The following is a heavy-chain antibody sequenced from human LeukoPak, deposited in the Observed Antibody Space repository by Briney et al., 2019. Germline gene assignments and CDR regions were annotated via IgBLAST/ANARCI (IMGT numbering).Heavy chain of an antibody. CDR3: ARTQQLVVEY. CDR1: GYTFTSYY. CDR2: INPNNGGT. Sequence: ASVKVSCKASGYTFTSYYMHWVRQAPGQGLEWMGWINPNNGGTNYAQKFQGRVTLTRDTSISTAYMELSRLRSDDTAVYYCARTQQLVVEYWGQGTLVTVSS. J-gene: IGHJ4*02. D-gene: IGHD6-13*01. V-gene: IGHV1-2*02.